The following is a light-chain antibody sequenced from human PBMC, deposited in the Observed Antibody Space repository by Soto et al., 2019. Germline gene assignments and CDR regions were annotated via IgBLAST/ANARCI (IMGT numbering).Light chain of an antibody. CDR1: SSDIGGENY. Sequence: QSVLTQPASVSGSPGQSITISCTGTSSDIGGENYVSWYQQHPGKAPKLMLYDVSNRPSGASNRFSGSKSGNTASLTISGLQAEDEADYYCSSYTTGSTLVVFGGGTKLTVL. CDR3: SSYTTGSTLVV. V-gene: IGLV2-14*01. J-gene: IGLJ2*01. CDR2: DVS.